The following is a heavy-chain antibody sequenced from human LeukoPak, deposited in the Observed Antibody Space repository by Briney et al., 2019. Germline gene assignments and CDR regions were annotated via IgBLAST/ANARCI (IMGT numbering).Heavy chain of an antibody. Sequence: ASVKVSCKASGYTFTSYGISWVRQAPGQGLEWMGWISAYNGNTNYALKGRVTMTTDTSTSTAYMELRSLRSDDTAVYYCARDGGSSWSYNFDYWGQGTQVTVSS. CDR2: ISAYNGNT. V-gene: IGHV1-18*01. CDR3: ARDGGSSWSYNFDY. CDR1: GYTFTSYG. J-gene: IGHJ4*02. D-gene: IGHD6-13*01.